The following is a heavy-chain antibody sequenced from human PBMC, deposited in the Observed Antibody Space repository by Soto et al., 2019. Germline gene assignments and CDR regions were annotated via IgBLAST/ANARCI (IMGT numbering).Heavy chain of an antibody. V-gene: IGHV4-30-4*01. Sequence: TLSLTCTVSGGSINSGDYFWSWVRQPPGKGLEWIGYIYYNGRTYYNPSLESRVSISLDTPNNQFSLRLSSVTAADTAVYFCARDRPSYGDYVHYFHHYGMDVWGQGTMVTVSS. J-gene: IGHJ6*02. CDR2: IYYNGRT. D-gene: IGHD4-17*01. CDR1: GGSINSGDYF. CDR3: ARDRPSYGDYVHYFHHYGMDV.